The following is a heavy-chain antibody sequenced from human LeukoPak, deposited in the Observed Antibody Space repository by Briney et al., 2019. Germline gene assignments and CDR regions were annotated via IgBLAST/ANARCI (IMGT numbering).Heavy chain of an antibody. CDR3: AKGGPLIVVVTASLFDY. V-gene: IGHV3-7*03. D-gene: IGHD2-21*02. CDR1: GFTFSSYW. Sequence: GGSLRLSCAASGFTFSSYWMSWVRQAPGKGLEWVANIKQDGSEKYYVDSVKGRFTISRDNSKNTLYLQMNSLRAEDTAVYYCAKGGPLIVVVTASLFDYWGQGTLVTVSS. J-gene: IGHJ4*02. CDR2: IKQDGSEK.